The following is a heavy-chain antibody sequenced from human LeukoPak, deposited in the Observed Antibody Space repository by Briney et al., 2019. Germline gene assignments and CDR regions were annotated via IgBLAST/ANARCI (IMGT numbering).Heavy chain of an antibody. D-gene: IGHD2-21*01. Sequence: GGSLRLSCAASGFSFSSYAMSWVRQAPGKGLEWVSALSESGGTTYYADSAKGRFTISRDNSKNTLYLQMNSLRAEDAAVYFCAKAPVTSCRGAYCYPFDSWGQGTLVTVSS. CDR1: GFSFSSYA. CDR2: LSESGGTT. CDR3: AKAPVTSCRGAYCYPFDS. J-gene: IGHJ4*02. V-gene: IGHV3-23*01.